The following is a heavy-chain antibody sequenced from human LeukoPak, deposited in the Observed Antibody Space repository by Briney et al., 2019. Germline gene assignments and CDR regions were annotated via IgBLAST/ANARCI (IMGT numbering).Heavy chain of an antibody. D-gene: IGHD2/OR15-2a*01. V-gene: IGHV4-59*01. CDR3: ARLRGNSFPDY. J-gene: IGHJ4*02. CDR1: GGSMSDYY. CDR2: IHYSGST. Sequence: SETLSLTCTVSGGSMSDYYWTWIRQSPGKGLEWIAYIHYSGSTNLNPSLTSRVTISVDTSRNQFSLRLNSVTAADTAVYYCARLRGNSFPDYWGQGTLVTVSS.